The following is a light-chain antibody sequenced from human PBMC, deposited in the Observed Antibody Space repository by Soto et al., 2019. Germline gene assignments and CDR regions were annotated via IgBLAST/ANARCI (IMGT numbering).Light chain of an antibody. CDR2: GAS. J-gene: IGKJ2*01. V-gene: IGKV3-15*01. CDR3: QQGHNWPLT. CDR1: QSINSE. Sequence: EIVMTQSPATLSLSPGERAALSCRASQSINSELAWYQQKPGQPPRLLIYGASTRATGVPARFTGSESGTKFTITISGLPSEDFAVYYCQQGHNWPLTFGQGTRLEI.